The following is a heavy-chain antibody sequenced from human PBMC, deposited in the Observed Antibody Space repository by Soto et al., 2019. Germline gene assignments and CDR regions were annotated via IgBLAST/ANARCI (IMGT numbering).Heavy chain of an antibody. CDR3: ARSPYYYDSSNYYGY. CDR1: GFTFSSYG. D-gene: IGHD3-22*01. V-gene: IGHV3-48*02. J-gene: IGHJ4*02. CDR2: ISSSSTTI. Sequence: EVQLVESGGGLVQPGGSLRLSCAASGFTFSSYGMNWVRQAPGKGLEWVSYISSSSTTIYYADSVKGRFTIFRDNAKNPLYLQLSSLRDEDTAVYYCARSPYYYDSSNYYGYWGQGTRVTVSS.